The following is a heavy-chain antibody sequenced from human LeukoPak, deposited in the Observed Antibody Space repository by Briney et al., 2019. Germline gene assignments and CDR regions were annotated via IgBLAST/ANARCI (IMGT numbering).Heavy chain of an antibody. J-gene: IGHJ3*02. CDR3: ARHESFPYYYDSSGYYSAFDI. D-gene: IGHD3-22*01. CDR1: GGSISSSSYY. CDR2: IYYSGST. V-gene: IGHV4-39*01. Sequence: SETRSLTCTVSGGSISSSSYYWGWIRQPPGKGLEGIGSIYYSGSTYYNPSLKSRVTISVDTSKNQFSLKLSSVTAADTAVYYCARHESFPYYYDSSGYYSAFDIWGQGTMVTVSS.